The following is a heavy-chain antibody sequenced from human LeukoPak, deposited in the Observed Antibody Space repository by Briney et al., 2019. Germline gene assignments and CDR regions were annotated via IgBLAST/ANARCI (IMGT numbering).Heavy chain of an antibody. CDR2: ISWNSGSI. Sequence: GGSLRLSCPASGFTFDDYAMHWVRQAPGKGLEWVSGISWNSGSIGYADSVKGRFTISRDNAKNSLYLQMNSLRAEDTAVYYCARDRRAPRRDGDAFDYWGQGTLVTVSS. V-gene: IGHV3-9*01. J-gene: IGHJ4*02. CDR1: GFTFDDYA. D-gene: IGHD4-17*01. CDR3: ARDRRAPRRDGDAFDY.